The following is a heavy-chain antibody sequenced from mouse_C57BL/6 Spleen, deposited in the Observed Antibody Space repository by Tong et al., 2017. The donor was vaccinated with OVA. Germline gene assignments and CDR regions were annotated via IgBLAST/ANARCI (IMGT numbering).Heavy chain of an antibody. CDR2: ISYSGST. J-gene: IGHJ1*01. CDR3: ASLYDGYWYFDV. V-gene: IGHV3-2*02. Sequence: EVQLQESGPGLVKPSQSLSLTCTVTGYSITSDYAWNWIRQFPGNKLEWMGYISYSGSTYYNPSLKSRISITRDTSKNQYYLQLNSVTTEDTATYYCASLYDGYWYFDVWGAGTTVTVSS. D-gene: IGHD2-3*01. CDR1: GYSITSDYA.